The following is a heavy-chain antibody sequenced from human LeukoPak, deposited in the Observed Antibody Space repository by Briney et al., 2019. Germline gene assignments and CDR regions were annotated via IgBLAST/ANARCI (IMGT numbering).Heavy chain of an antibody. J-gene: IGHJ3*02. CDR2: MSIDAGTI. CDR3: ARGGSRGYNYNAFDI. V-gene: IGHV3-48*03. D-gene: IGHD3-22*01. CDR1: GFTLSGVE. Sequence: GGSLRLSCAASGFTLSGVEMNWVRQLPGKGLEWVSYMSIDAGTIYAHSVKGRFTISRDIPKNLLYLQMYSLRAEDTAIYYCARGGSRGYNYNAFDIWGQGTMVTVSS.